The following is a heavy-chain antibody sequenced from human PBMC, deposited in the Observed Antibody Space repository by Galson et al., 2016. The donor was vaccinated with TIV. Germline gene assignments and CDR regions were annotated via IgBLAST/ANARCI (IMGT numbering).Heavy chain of an antibody. CDR1: GFPVSSNY. V-gene: IGHV3-66*02. Sequence: SLRLSCAASGFPVSSNYMTWVRQAPGKGLEWVSIIYNDGSTYYADSVKGRFTISRDNSKNTLHLQMNSLRAEDTAVYYCARDRRFCGIGCYYSYYYGMDVWGQGTTVTVSS. J-gene: IGHJ6*02. CDR2: IYNDGST. D-gene: IGHD2-21*01. CDR3: ARDRRFCGIGCYYSYYYGMDV.